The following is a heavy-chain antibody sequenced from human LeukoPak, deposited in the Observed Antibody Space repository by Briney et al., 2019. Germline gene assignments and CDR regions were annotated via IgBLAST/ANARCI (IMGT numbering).Heavy chain of an antibody. CDR2: IIPIFGTA. V-gene: IGHV1-69*13. J-gene: IGHJ5*02. CDR3: ARGIAARGYGVYNWFDP. D-gene: IGHD6-6*01. Sequence: SVKVSCKASGGTFSSYAISWVRQAPGQGLEWMGGIIPIFGTANYAQKFQGRVTITADESTSTAYMELSSLRSEDTAAYYCARGIAARGYGVYNWFDPWGQGTLVTVSS. CDR1: GGTFSSYA.